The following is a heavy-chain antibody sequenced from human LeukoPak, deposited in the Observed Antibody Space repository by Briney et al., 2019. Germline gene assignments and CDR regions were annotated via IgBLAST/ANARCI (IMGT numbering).Heavy chain of an antibody. CDR1: GFTFSGYA. J-gene: IGHJ4*02. Sequence: GGSLRLSCAASGFTFSGYAMXWXXXAPGXGLEWVXXISISGGSTYYADSVKGRFTISRDNSKKTLFLQMNSLRAEDTAVYYCAKRNSSGFYYFDYWGQGTLVTVSS. CDR3: AKRNSSGFYYFDY. V-gene: IGHV3-23*01. D-gene: IGHD6-19*01. CDR2: ISISGGST.